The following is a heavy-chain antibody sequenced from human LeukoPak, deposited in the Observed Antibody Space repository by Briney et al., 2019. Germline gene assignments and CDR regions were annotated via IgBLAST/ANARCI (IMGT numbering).Heavy chain of an antibody. V-gene: IGHV4-59*11. J-gene: IGHJ3*02. CDR2: ISYIGST. Sequence: SETLTLTCAVSADSFSSHYWTWIRQPPGKGLEWIGYISYIGSTNYNPSVKSRVTISIDTSKNQLSLKLTSVTAADTAVYYCARDLVTVTKGFDIWGQGTMVSVSS. D-gene: IGHD4-17*01. CDR1: ADSFSSHY. CDR3: ARDLVTVTKGFDI.